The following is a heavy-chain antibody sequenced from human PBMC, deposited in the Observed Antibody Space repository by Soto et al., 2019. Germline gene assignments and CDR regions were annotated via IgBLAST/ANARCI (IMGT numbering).Heavy chain of an antibody. V-gene: IGHV3-23*01. D-gene: IGHD3-16*01. CDR1: GFTFSSYA. CDR2: ISGSGGST. J-gene: IGHJ4*02. Sequence: EVQLLESGGGLVQPGGSLRLSCAASGFTFSSYAMSWIRQAPGKGLEWVSAISGSGGSTYYEDSVKGRFTISRDNSNSTLYLQMNSVRAEDRAVYYCAKDRGEMATTYFDYWGQGPLVTVSS. CDR3: AKDRGEMATTYFDY.